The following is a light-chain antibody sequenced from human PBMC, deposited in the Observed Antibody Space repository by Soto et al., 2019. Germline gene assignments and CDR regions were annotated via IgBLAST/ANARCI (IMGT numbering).Light chain of an antibody. V-gene: IGKV3-15*01. CDR2: DAS. J-gene: IGKJ4*01. Sequence: ETVMTQSPATLSVSPGERATLSCRASQRVSTNLAWYQQRPGQAPRLLIYDASTRATGIPHRFSGGGSGTEFTLTISSLQSDDFAVYYCQHFNKWPHMPAFGGGTKLAIK. CDR1: QRVSTN. CDR3: QHFNKWPHMPA.